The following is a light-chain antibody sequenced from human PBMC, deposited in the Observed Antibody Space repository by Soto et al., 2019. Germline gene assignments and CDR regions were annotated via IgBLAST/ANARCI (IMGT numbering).Light chain of an antibody. CDR1: QSVSSSY. J-gene: IGKJ4*01. V-gene: IGKV3-20*01. Sequence: EIVLTQSPGTLSLSPGERATLSCRASQSVSSSYLAWYQKKPGQAPRLLIYDASSRATGIPDRFSGSGSGTDFTLNISRLEPEDFGVYYCQQYGSSPTFGGGTKVEIK. CDR2: DAS. CDR3: QQYGSSPT.